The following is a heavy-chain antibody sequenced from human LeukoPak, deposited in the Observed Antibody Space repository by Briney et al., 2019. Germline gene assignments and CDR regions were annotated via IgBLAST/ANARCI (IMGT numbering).Heavy chain of an antibody. D-gene: IGHD2/OR15-2a*01. Sequence: GGSLRLSCAASGFXFRDFSIHWVRQVPGQGLEWVSLVSGGGDTTHYADSLKGRSTISRDNNKNSVFLHMNSLRIEDTAFYYCAKGNNSLSYNFDYWGQGALVTVSS. CDR1: GFXFRDFS. CDR3: AKGNNSLSYNFDY. CDR2: VSGGGDTT. V-gene: IGHV3-43*02. J-gene: IGHJ4*02.